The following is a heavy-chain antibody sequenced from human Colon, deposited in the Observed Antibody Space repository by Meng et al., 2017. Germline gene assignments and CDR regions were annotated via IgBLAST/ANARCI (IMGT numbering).Heavy chain of an antibody. CDR2: IHYSGSR. CDR3: ARFYGSGTFEVHDY. J-gene: IGHJ4*02. V-gene: IGHV4-61*01. CDR1: GGSVSSASYY. Sequence: QGHLQGSGPGLVRPSETLSLTCNVSGGSVSSASYYWSWIRQPPGKGLEWIGLIHYSGSRNYNPSLKSRVTMSVDTSKNQVSLRLTSVTAADTAVYYCARFYGSGTFEVHDYWGQGTLVTAPQ. D-gene: IGHD3-10*01.